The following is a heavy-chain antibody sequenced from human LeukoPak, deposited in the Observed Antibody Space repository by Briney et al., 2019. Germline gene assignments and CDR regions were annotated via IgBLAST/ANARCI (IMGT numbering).Heavy chain of an antibody. CDR2: INHSGST. Sequence: SETLSLTCAVYGGSFSGYYWSWIRQPPGKGLEWIGEINHSGSTNYNPSLKSRVTISVGTSKNQFSLKLSSVTAADTAVYYCARGMTTVTTVGSDWYFDLWGRGTLVTVSS. CDR3: ARGMTTVTTVGSDWYFDL. J-gene: IGHJ2*01. V-gene: IGHV4-34*01. CDR1: GGSFSGYY. D-gene: IGHD4-17*01.